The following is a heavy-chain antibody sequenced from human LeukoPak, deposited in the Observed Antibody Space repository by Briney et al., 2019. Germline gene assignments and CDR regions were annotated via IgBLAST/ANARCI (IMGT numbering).Heavy chain of an antibody. Sequence: SETLSLTCTGSGCSISSHYWSWLQQPPGKGLEWMGYIYYNGSTNYNPSLTSRVAISVDTSKNQFSLKLSSVTAADTAVYYCARGRYFDWLSPEDYFDYWGQGTLVTVSS. CDR3: ARGRYFDWLSPEDYFDY. J-gene: IGHJ4*02. CDR2: IYYNGST. CDR1: GCSISSHY. V-gene: IGHV4-59*11. D-gene: IGHD3-9*01.